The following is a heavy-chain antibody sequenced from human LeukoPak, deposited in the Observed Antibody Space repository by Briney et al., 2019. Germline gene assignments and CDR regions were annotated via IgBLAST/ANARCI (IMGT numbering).Heavy chain of an antibody. J-gene: IGHJ4*02. CDR3: TTDRVPLGYCSSTGCSY. Sequence: PGGSLRLSCAASGFTFSNAWMSWVRQAPGKGLEWVGRIKSKTDGGTTDYAAPVKGRFTISRDDSKNTLYLQMNSLKTEDTAVYYCTTDRVPLGYCSSTGCSYWGQGTLVTVSS. CDR1: GFTFSNAW. CDR2: IKSKTDGGTT. D-gene: IGHD2-2*01. V-gene: IGHV3-15*01.